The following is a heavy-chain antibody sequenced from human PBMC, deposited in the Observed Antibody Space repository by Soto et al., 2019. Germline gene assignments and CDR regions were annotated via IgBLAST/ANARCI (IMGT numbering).Heavy chain of an antibody. Sequence: SETLSLTYTVSGGSISSYYWNWIRQPPGKGLEWIGYIYNSGSTNYNPSLKSRVTISVDTSKNQFSLKLTSVTAADTAVYYCAAPPRYWGQGTLVTSPQ. CDR3: AAPPRY. J-gene: IGHJ4*02. CDR1: GGSISSYY. V-gene: IGHV4-59*01. D-gene: IGHD6-6*01. CDR2: IYNSGST.